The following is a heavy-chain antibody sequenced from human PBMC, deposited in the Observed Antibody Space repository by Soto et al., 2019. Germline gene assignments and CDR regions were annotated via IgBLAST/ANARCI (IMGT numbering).Heavy chain of an antibody. D-gene: IGHD2-2*01. Sequence: QVQLVQSGAEVKKPGSSVKVSCKASGGTFSSYAISWVRQAPGQGLEWMGGIIPIFGTADYAQKFQGRVRITAGESPSIAYMELSSLRSEATAVYYCASHSSLRGYCISTRCYGYYYGMDGWGQGTTGTVSS. CDR2: IIPIFGTA. CDR1: GGTFSSYA. CDR3: ASHSSLRGYCISTRCYGYYYGMDG. J-gene: IGHJ6*02. V-gene: IGHV1-69*12.